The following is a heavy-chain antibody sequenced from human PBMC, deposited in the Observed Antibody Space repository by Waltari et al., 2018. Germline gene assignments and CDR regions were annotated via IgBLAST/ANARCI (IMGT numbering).Heavy chain of an antibody. J-gene: IGHJ4*02. CDR2: SDPCGSGT. V-gene: IGHV5-51*01. CDR1: GYSFTSYW. Sequence: EVQLVQSGAEVKKPGESLKISCKGSGYSFTSYWIGRVRQMPGKGLGWWGISDPCGSGTGNIPSFQGQVTISADKAVSTAYLQWSILKASDAAMYNCGRQADYGGYAGGDYWGQGTLVTVSS. D-gene: IGHD4-17*01. CDR3: GRQADYGGYAGGDY.